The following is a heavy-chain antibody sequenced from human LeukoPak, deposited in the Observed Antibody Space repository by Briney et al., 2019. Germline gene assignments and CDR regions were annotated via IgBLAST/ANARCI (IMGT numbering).Heavy chain of an antibody. CDR3: ARGLFVDIVVVPAAIGFGY. J-gene: IGHJ4*02. CDR1: GGSFSGYY. CDR2: INHSGST. D-gene: IGHD2-2*01. V-gene: IGHV4-34*01. Sequence: SETLSLTCAVYGGSFSGYYWSWIRQPPGKGLEWIGEINHSGSTNYNPSLKSRVTISVDTSKNQFSLKLSSVTAADTAVCYCARGLFVDIVVVPAAIGFGYWGQGTLVTVSS.